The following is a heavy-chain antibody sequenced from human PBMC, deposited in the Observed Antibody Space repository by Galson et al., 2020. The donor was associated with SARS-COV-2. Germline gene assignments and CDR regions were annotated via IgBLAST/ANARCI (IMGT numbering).Heavy chain of an antibody. V-gene: IGHV1-69*13. J-gene: IGHJ6*04. CDR1: GGTFNSYS. CDR3: AGISRFCATTSGSYFYFYGMDV. CDR2: IIPVFGTT. Sequence: SVKVSCKASGGTFNSYSISWVRQAPGQGLEWMGGIIPVFGTTNYAQKFRGRVTISADGSTSTVYMEVSSLRSEDTAIYYCAGISRFCATTSGSYFYFYGMDVWGEGTTVTFSS. D-gene: IGHD2-2*01.